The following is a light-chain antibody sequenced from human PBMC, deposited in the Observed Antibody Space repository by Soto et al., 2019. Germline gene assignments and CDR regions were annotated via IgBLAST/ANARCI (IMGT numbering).Light chain of an antibody. J-gene: IGKJ3*01. CDR3: QQLNIFPPLFT. V-gene: IGKV1-9*01. CDR2: GAS. CDR1: QGIRSY. Sequence: DIQLTQSPFFLSASVGDRVTITCRASQGIRSYLAWYQQRPGKAPELLIYGASTLRTGVASRFSGSGSGTGFTLTSSSMQPEDFATYFCQQLNIFPPLFTFGPGTKVDIK.